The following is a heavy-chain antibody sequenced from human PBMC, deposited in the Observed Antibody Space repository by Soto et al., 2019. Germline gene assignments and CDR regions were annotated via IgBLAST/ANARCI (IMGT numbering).Heavy chain of an antibody. J-gene: IGHJ6*02. CDR3: ARRQISPPTRGAASARGALAV. CDR1: GFTFNNYG. CDR2: IWNDGNGY. D-gene: IGHD6-13*01. V-gene: IGHV3-33*01. Sequence: GGSLRLSCAASGFTFNNYGMHWVRQAPGKGLEWVAVIWNDGNGYYYANSVKGRFTISRDNSKNTLCLQMSSLRAEDTAVYYCARRQISPPTRGAASARGALAVWGQGTTVTVSS.